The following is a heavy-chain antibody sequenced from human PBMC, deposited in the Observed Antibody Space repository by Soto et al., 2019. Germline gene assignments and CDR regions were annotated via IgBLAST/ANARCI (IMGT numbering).Heavy chain of an antibody. D-gene: IGHD1-1*01. Sequence: XXTLSLPFTVSGGSISSYYWRWIRQPPGKGLEWIGYIYYSGSTNYNPSLKSRVTISVDTSKNQFSLKLRSVTAADTAVYYCARDRRQNWFDPWGQGTLVTVS. CDR1: GGSISSYY. V-gene: IGHV4-59*01. J-gene: IGHJ5*02. CDR2: IYYSGST. CDR3: ARDRRQNWFDP.